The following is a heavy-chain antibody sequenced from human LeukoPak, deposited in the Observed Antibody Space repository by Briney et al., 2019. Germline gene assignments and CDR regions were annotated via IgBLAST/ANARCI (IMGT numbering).Heavy chain of an antibody. Sequence: SVKASCKASGGTFSSYAIRWVRQAPGQGLEWMGRIIPIFGIANYAQKFQGRVTITADKSTSTAYMELSSLRSEDTAVYYCARDSDTAMAQGVYYYYYGMDVWGQGTTVTVSS. CDR1: GGTFSSYA. J-gene: IGHJ6*02. CDR2: IIPIFGIA. D-gene: IGHD5-18*01. V-gene: IGHV1-69*04. CDR3: ARDSDTAMAQGVYYYYYGMDV.